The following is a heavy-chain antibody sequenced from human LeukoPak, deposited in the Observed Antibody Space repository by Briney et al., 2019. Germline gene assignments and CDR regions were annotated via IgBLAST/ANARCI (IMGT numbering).Heavy chain of an antibody. Sequence: GGSLRLSCATSGFTFSSRGMHWVRQAPGKGLEWVAFIRYDGTEKDYADPMKGRFTISRDNSKNTLYLQMNSLRAEDTAVYYCAKVSFWSGYPVDYWGQGTLVTVSS. CDR2: IRYDGTEK. CDR3: AKVSFWSGYPVDY. CDR1: GFTFSSRG. V-gene: IGHV3-30*02. J-gene: IGHJ4*02. D-gene: IGHD3-3*01.